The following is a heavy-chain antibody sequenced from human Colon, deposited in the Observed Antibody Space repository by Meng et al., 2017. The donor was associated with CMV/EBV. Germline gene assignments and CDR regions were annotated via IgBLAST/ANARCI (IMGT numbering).Heavy chain of an antibody. CDR2: VYHTGSI. J-gene: IGHJ4*02. D-gene: IGHD3-9*01. CDR3: ARSARYYDILTGSYYFDY. CDR1: SLITNHW. V-gene: IGHV4-4*02. Sequence: SLITNHWWIWVRQPPGAGLEWIGDVYHTGSINYSPSLQSRVTISVDTSNNQFSLKLRSVTAADTAVYYCARSARYYDILTGSYYFDYWGQGSLVTVSS.